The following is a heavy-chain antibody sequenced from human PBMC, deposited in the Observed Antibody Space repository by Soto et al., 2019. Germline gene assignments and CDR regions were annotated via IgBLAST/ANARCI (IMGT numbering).Heavy chain of an antibody. CDR3: ADQRIATPSSWFDP. D-gene: IGHD6-6*01. Sequence: EVQLVESGGGLVKPGGSLRLSCAASGFTFSSYSMNWVRQAPGKGLEWVSSISSSSSYIYYADSVQGRFTISRDNAKNPLYMQMNSLRAEDTAVYYCADQRIATPSSWFDPWGQGTLVTVSS. V-gene: IGHV3-21*01. CDR2: ISSSSSYI. J-gene: IGHJ5*02. CDR1: GFTFSSYS.